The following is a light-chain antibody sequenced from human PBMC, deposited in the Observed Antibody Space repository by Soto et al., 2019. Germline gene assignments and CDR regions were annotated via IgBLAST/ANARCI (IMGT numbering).Light chain of an antibody. Sequence: QSVLTQPASVSGSPGQSIAISCTGTSSDVGGYNYVSWYQQHPGKAPKLMIYDVSNRPSGVSNRSSGSKSGNTASLTISGLQAEDEADYYCCSYTTSSTYVFGTGTKVTV. CDR1: SSDVGGYNY. V-gene: IGLV2-14*03. J-gene: IGLJ1*01. CDR2: DVS. CDR3: CSYTTSSTYV.